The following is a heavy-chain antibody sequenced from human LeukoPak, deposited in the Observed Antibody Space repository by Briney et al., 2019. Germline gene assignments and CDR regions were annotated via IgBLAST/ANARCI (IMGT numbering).Heavy chain of an antibody. Sequence: QSGGSLRLSCASSGLAFSTYWMNWVRQAPGKRLEWLANIKQDGTVVTYLDSVKGRFTISRDNAKNSLYLQMNSLRADDTAVYYCVSDQPNHSCGDHWGHGTLVTVSS. V-gene: IGHV3-7*01. CDR3: VSDQPNHSCGDH. CDR2: IKQDGTVV. CDR1: GLAFSTYW. J-gene: IGHJ4*01. D-gene: IGHD1-14*01.